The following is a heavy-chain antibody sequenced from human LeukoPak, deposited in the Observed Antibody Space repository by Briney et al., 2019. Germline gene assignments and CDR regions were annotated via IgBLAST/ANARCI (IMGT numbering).Heavy chain of an antibody. Sequence: ASVKVSCKVSGYALTELSMHWVRQAPGKGLEWMGGFDLEDGETIYAQKFQGRVTMTEDTSTDTVYMELSSLRSEDTAVYYRATKMGQLVQYNYYGMDVWGQGTTVTVSS. J-gene: IGHJ6*02. CDR1: GYALTELS. CDR2: FDLEDGET. D-gene: IGHD6-6*01. V-gene: IGHV1-24*01. CDR3: ATKMGQLVQYNYYGMDV.